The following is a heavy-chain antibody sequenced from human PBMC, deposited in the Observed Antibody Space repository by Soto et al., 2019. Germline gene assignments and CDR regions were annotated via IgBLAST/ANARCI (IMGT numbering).Heavy chain of an antibody. Sequence: QVQLVQSGAEVKKPGSSVKVSCKTSGGTFSSYAISWVRQAPGQGLEWMGGIIPMFGTANYAQKFQGRVTITADKSTSTASMELSSLRSEDTAVYYCARSGDSLRGGGSDWGQGTLVTVSS. CDR2: IIPMFGTA. D-gene: IGHD1-26*01. CDR3: ARSGDSLRGGGSD. CDR1: GGTFSSYA. J-gene: IGHJ4*02. V-gene: IGHV1-69*06.